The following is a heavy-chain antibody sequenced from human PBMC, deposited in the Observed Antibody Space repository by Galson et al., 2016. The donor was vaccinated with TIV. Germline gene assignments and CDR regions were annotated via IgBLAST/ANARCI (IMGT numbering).Heavy chain of an antibody. D-gene: IGHD6-25*01. CDR2: INFRGTT. Sequence: SETLSLTCTISGEPISFFYWSWIRQGADRGLEWIGRINFRGTTNYNPSLRSRATMSVDTSENHVFLNLTSVTAADTAVYYCARGTAAGTFGYWGQGTLVAVS. CDR3: ARGTAAGTFGY. J-gene: IGHJ4*02. CDR1: GEPISFFY. V-gene: IGHV4-4*07.